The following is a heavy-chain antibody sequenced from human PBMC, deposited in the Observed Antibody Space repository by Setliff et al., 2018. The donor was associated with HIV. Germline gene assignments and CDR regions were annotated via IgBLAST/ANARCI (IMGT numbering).Heavy chain of an antibody. CDR2: IYYSGST. CDR1: GGSINISNDH. V-gene: IGHV4-39*01. D-gene: IGHD3-16*02. CDR3: ARHRAKSYGFCDY. Sequence: SETLSLTCTVSGGSINISNDHWGWIRQPPGKGLEWIGSIYYSGSTDYNLSLKSRVSISVDTSKKQFSLNLDSVTAADAAVYYCARHRAKSYGFCDYWGQGTLVTVSS. J-gene: IGHJ4*02.